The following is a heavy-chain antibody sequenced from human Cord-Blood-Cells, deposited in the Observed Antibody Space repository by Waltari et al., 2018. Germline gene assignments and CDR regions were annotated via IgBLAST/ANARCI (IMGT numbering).Heavy chain of an antibody. D-gene: IGHD3-10*01. CDR3: ARGPITMVRGVIPYY. CDR2: INHSGST. CDR1: GGSFSGYY. Sequence: QVQLQQWGAGLLKPSETLSLTGAVYGGSFSGYYWSWIRQPPGKGLEWIGEINHSGSTNYNPSLKSRVTISVDTSKNQFSLKLSSVTAADTAVYYCARGPITMVRGVIPYYWGQGTLVTVSS. V-gene: IGHV4-34*01. J-gene: IGHJ4*02.